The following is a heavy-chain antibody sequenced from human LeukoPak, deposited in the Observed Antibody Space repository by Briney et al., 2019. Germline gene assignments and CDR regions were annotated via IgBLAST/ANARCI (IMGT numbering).Heavy chain of an antibody. V-gene: IGHV4-34*01. CDR1: GGSFGGYY. D-gene: IGHD6-13*01. CDR2: INHSGST. CDR3: ARGRIAAAGILFDY. Sequence: SETLSLTCAVYGGSFGGYYWSWIRQPPGKGLEWIGEINHSGSTNYNPSLKSRVTISVDTSKNQFSLKLSSVTAADTAVYYCARGRIAAAGILFDYWGQGTLVTVSS. J-gene: IGHJ4*02.